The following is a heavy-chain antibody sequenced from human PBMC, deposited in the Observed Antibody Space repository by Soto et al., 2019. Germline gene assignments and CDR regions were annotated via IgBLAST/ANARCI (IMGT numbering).Heavy chain of an antibody. CDR2: IYSGGTT. V-gene: IGHV3-66*01. Sequence: EVHLVESGGGLVQPGGSLRLSCAASRFAVSDNYMSWVRQAPGKGLEFVSLIYSGGTTSYADSAKGRFTISRDNSKNTLYLQMNNLRAEDTAVYYCATRTITLPHWGQGTLVTVSS. CDR3: ATRTITLPH. D-gene: IGHD5-12*01. J-gene: IGHJ4*02. CDR1: RFAVSDNY.